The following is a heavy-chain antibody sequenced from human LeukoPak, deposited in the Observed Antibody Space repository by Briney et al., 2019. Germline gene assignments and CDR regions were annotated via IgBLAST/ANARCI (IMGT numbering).Heavy chain of an antibody. CDR2: ISAYNGNT. CDR1: GYTFTTYG. V-gene: IGHV1-18*01. Sequence: ASVKVSCKASGYTFTTYGISWVRQAPGQGLEWMGWISAYNGNTNYAQKLQGRVTMTTDTSTSTAYMEPRSLRSDDTAVYYCARYRTDYYYYMDVWGKGTTVTVSS. D-gene: IGHD1-14*01. CDR3: ARYRTDYYYYMDV. J-gene: IGHJ6*03.